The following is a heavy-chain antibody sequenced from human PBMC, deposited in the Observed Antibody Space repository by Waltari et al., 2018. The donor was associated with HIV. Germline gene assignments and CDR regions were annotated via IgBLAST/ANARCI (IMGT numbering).Heavy chain of an antibody. D-gene: IGHD3-16*01. V-gene: IGHV3-23*01. CDR3: TKMGPRLYFFDS. CDR1: GFTFSNSA. CDR2: ISTSSST. Sequence: EVQLLESGGCLLQPGGSLRLSCAASGFTFSNSAMSWVRQSPGKGLEWVATISTSSSTNYADSVKGRFSISRDNSQNTVYLQMYSVRAEDTALYYCTKMGPRLYFFDSWGLGTLVTVSS. J-gene: IGHJ4*02.